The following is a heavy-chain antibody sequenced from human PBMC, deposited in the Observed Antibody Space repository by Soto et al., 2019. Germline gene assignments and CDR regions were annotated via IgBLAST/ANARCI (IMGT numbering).Heavy chain of an antibody. CDR3: ARDEHQQWLGNWFDP. CDR2: IKQDGSEK. D-gene: IGHD6-19*01. CDR1: GFTFSSYW. V-gene: IGHV3-7*01. J-gene: IGHJ5*02. Sequence: GGSLRLSCAASGFTFSSYWMSWVRQAPGKGLEWVANIKQDGSEKYYVDSVKGRFTISRDNAKNSLYLQMNSLRAEDTAVYYCARDEHQQWLGNWFDPWGQGTLVTVSS.